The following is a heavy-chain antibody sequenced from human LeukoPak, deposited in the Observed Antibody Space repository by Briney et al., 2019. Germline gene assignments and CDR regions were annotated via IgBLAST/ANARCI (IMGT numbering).Heavy chain of an antibody. Sequence: GGSLRLSCAASGFTFSNYWMHWVRQAPGKGLVWVSRVNSDGSSTGYADSVEGRFTISRDSAKNTLYLQMNSLRAEDTAVYYCARGSGGGYNWLFDSWGQGTLVTVSS. CDR2: VNSDGSST. V-gene: IGHV3-74*01. CDR3: ARGSGGGYNWLFDS. CDR1: GFTFSNYW. D-gene: IGHD5-24*01. J-gene: IGHJ5*01.